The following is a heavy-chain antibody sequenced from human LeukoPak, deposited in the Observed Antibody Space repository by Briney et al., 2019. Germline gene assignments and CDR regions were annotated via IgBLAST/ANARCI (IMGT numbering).Heavy chain of an antibody. CDR3: ARGHVLLWFGELLSDAFDI. J-gene: IGHJ3*02. CDR2: IYHSGST. CDR1: GGPISSGGYS. Sequence: PSETLSLTCAVSGGPISSGGYSWSWIRQPPGKGLEWIGYIYHSGSTYYNPSLKSRVTISVDRSKNQFSLKLSSVTAADTAVYYCARGHVLLWFGELLSDAFDIWGQGTMVTVSS. D-gene: IGHD3-10*01. V-gene: IGHV4-30-2*01.